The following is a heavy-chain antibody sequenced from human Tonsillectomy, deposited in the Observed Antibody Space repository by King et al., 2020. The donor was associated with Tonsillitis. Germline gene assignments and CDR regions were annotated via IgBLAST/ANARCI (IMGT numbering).Heavy chain of an antibody. CDR1: GYTFTSYG. D-gene: IGHD2-21*02. CDR3: ARASYCGGDCYSRYYYYYGMDV. CDR2: ISAYNGNT. J-gene: IGHJ6*02. Sequence: VQLVESGAEVKKPGASVKVSCKASGYTFTSYGISWVRQAPGQGLEWMGWISAYNGNTNYAQKLQGRVTMTTDTSTSTAYMELRSLRSDDTAVYYCARASYCGGDCYSRYYYYYGMDVWGQGTTVTVSS. V-gene: IGHV1-18*04.